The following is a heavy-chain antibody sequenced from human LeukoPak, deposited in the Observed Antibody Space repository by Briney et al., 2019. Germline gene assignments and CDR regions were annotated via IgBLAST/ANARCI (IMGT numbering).Heavy chain of an antibody. D-gene: IGHD3-22*01. CDR1: EFTFSSYA. V-gene: IGHV3-30-3*01. Sequence: PGGSLRLSCAASEFTFSSYAMHWVRQAPGKGLEWVAVISYDGSNKYYADSVKGRFTISRDNSKNTLYLQMNSLRAEDTTVYYCARPHSTVPGSGYYWDYFDYWGQGTLVTVSS. J-gene: IGHJ4*02. CDR2: ISYDGSNK. CDR3: ARPHSTVPGSGYYWDYFDY.